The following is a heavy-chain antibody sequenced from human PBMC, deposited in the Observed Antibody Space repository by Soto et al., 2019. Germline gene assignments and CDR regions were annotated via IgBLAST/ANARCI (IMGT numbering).Heavy chain of an antibody. CDR1: GGSFSGYY. J-gene: IGHJ3*02. CDR3: ARGVLSIWGSYRYTPAFDI. Sequence: SETLSLTCAVYGGSFSGYYWSWIRQPPGKGLEWIGEINHSGSTNYNPSLKSRVTISVDTSKNQFSLKLSSVTAADTAVYYCARGVLSIWGSYRYTPAFDIWGQGAMVTVSS. CDR2: INHSGST. D-gene: IGHD3-16*02. V-gene: IGHV4-34*01.